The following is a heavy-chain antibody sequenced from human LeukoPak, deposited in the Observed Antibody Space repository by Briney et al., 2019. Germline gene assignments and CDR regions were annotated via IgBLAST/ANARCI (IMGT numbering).Heavy chain of an antibody. CDR3: AGRLYSYCYMDF. CDR2: IYYSEST. CDR1: GGSISSSSYY. Sequence: PSETLSLTCTVSGGSISSSSYYWGWLRQPPGKGLEGIGSIYYSESTYYNPSPKTRVTISVHTAKNQFSLNLSSVTAADKAVYYCAGRLYSYCYMDFWGKGTTVTVSS. V-gene: IGHV4-39*01. J-gene: IGHJ6*03. D-gene: IGHD3-22*01.